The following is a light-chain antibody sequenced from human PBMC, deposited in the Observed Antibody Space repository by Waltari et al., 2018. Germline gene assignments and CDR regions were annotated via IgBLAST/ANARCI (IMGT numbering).Light chain of an antibody. CDR1: SNDGGGCNY. CDR3: SSYAGSNTLEV. V-gene: IGLV2-14*03. CDR2: DVS. Sequence: QSALTQPASVSGSPGQSITISCTGTSNDGGGCNYGFGDQQHPGQAPKLMIYDVSNRPSGVSNRFSGSKSGNTASLTISGLQAEDEADYYCSSYAGSNTLEVFGGGTKLTVL. J-gene: IGLJ3*02.